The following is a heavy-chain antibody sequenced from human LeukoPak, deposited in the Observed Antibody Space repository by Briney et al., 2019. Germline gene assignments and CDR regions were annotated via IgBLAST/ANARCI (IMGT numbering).Heavy chain of an antibody. D-gene: IGHD3-3*01. CDR3: ARGGRQHYDFWSGYTNPYYYYGMDV. CDR2: IIPILGIA. V-gene: IGHV1-69*04. CDR1: GGTFSSYA. J-gene: IGHJ6*02. Sequence: ASVKVSCKASGGTFSSYAISWVRQAPGQGLEWMGRIIPILGIANYAQKFQGRVTMTRNTSISTAYMELSSLRSEDTAVYYCARGGRQHYDFWSGYTNPYYYYGMDVWGQGTTVTVSS.